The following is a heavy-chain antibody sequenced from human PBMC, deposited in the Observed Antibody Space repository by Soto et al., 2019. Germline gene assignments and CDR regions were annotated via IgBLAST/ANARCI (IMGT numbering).Heavy chain of an antibody. D-gene: IGHD3-22*01. Sequence: SETLSLTCTVSGGSISSGDYYWSWIRHPPGKGLEWIGYIYYSGSTYYNPSLKSRVTISVDTSKNQFSLKLSSVTAADTAVYYCATRKDSSGYYYAKTDAFDIWGQGTMVTVSS. J-gene: IGHJ3*02. CDR2: IYYSGST. CDR1: GGSISSGDYY. CDR3: ATRKDSSGYYYAKTDAFDI. V-gene: IGHV4-30-4*01.